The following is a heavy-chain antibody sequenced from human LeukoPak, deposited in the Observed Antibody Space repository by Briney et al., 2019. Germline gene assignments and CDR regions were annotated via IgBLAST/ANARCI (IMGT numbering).Heavy chain of an antibody. CDR1: GFTFDDYA. CDR3: ATYRQVLLPFEA. Sequence: PGGSLRLSCAASGFTFDDYAMHWVRQAPGKGLEWVSGISSNSENIVYADSVRGRFTISRDDAQNSLFLQMNSLRAEDTAIYYCATYRQVLLPFEAWGQGTLVTVSS. CDR2: ISSNSENI. V-gene: IGHV3-9*01. D-gene: IGHD2-8*02. J-gene: IGHJ5*02.